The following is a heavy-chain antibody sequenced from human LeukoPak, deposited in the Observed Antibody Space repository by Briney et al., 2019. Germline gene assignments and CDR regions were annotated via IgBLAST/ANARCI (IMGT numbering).Heavy chain of an antibody. V-gene: IGHV3-30*04. CDR2: ISYDGSSR. Sequence: PGGSLRLPCAASGCTFSSYPMHWIRQAPGKGLEWVAVISYDGSSRYSADSVKGRFTISRDNSKNTLYLQVNSLRADDTAVYYCVRVGEAMTTTGGSFDYWGQGTLVTVSS. J-gene: IGHJ4*02. CDR1: GCTFSSYP. CDR3: VRVGEAMTTTGGSFDY. D-gene: IGHD5-24*01.